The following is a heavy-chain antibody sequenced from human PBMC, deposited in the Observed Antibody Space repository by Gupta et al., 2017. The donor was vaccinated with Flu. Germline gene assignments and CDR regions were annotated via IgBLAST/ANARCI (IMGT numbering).Heavy chain of an antibody. V-gene: IGHV3-21*01. D-gene: IGHD1-26*01. CDR2: ISSSSSYI. CDR1: GFTFSSYS. J-gene: IGHJ4*02. Sequence: EVQLVESGGGLVKPGGSLRLSCAASGFTFSSYSMNWVRQAPGKGLEWVSSISSSSSYIYYAESVKGRVTISRDNAKNSLYLQMNSLRAEETAVYYCARSSSWELRVWKRYHIDYWGQGTLVTVSS. CDR3: ARSSSWELRVWKRYHIDY.